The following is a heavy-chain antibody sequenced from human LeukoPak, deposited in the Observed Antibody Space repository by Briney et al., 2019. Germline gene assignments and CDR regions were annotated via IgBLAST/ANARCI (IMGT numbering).Heavy chain of an antibody. Sequence: GASVKVSCKASVYTFTGYYIHWVRQAPGQGGGWVGWISPNSGGTNYAQKFQRRVTMTRDTSISTAYMELRRLRSDDTAVYYCARDQYNWTDPAPFDDWGQGTLVTVSS. CDR1: VYTFTGYY. V-gene: IGHV1-2*02. D-gene: IGHD1-20*01. CDR2: ISPNSGGT. CDR3: ARDQYNWTDPAPFDD. J-gene: IGHJ4*02.